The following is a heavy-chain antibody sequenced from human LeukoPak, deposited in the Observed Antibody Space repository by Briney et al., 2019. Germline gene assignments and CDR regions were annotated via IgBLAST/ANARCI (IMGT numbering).Heavy chain of an antibody. V-gene: IGHV3-74*01. CDR1: GFTFSSYW. J-gene: IGHJ4*02. Sequence: PGGSLRLSCAASGFTFSSYWMHWVRQAPGKGLVWVSRINTDGSTTTYADSVKGRFTISRDNAKNTLYLHMNSLRAEDTAVYYCARDFPRSGTTGYWGQGTLVTVSS. D-gene: IGHD1-7*01. CDR2: INTDGSTT. CDR3: ARDFPRSGTTGY.